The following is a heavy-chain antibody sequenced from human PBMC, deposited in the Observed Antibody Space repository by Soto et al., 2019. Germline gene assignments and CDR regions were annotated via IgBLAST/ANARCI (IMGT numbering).Heavy chain of an antibody. D-gene: IGHD6-6*01. V-gene: IGHV4-30-4*01. J-gene: IGHJ4*02. Sequence: SETLSRTCTVSGGSISSGDYYWSWIRQPPGKGLEWIGYIYYSGSTYYNPSLKSRVTISVDTSKNQFSLKLSSVTAADTAVYYCATAYSSSSGEFDYWGQGTLVTVSS. CDR1: GGSISSGDYY. CDR3: ATAYSSSSGEFDY. CDR2: IYYSGST.